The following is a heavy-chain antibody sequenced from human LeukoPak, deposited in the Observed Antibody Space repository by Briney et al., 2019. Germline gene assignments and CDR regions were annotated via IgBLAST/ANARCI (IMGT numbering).Heavy chain of an antibody. Sequence: VASVKVSCXASGGTFSSYAISWVRQAPGQGLEWMGGIIPIFGTANYAQKFQSRVTITADESTSTAYMELSSPRSEDTAVYYCQIPAADKSEDYWGQGTLVTVSS. V-gene: IGHV1-69*13. J-gene: IGHJ4*02. D-gene: IGHD2-2*01. CDR2: IIPIFGTA. CDR1: GGTFSSYA. CDR3: QIPAADKSEDY.